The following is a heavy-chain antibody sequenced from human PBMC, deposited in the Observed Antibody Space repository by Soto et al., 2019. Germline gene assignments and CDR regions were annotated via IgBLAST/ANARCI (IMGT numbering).Heavy chain of an antibody. J-gene: IGHJ3*02. V-gene: IGHV4-31*02. D-gene: IGHD3-9*01. CDR2: IYYSGTT. CDR3: VRATFDILTGKNAFDI. Sequence: WTWLRQHPEKGLEWIGYIYYSGTTHYNPSLRSRVSISVDTSKNQFSLRLSSVAASDTAVYYCVRATFDILTGKNAFDIWGPGTLVTVSS.